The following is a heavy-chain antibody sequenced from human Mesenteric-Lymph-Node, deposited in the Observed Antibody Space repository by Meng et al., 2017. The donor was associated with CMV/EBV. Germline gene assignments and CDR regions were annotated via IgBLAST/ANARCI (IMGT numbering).Heavy chain of an antibody. V-gene: IGHV3-30*02. CDR1: GFTFSNHG. CDR2: IRYDGSSK. Sequence: GGSLRLSCAASGFTFSNHGMHWVRQAPGKGLEWVAFIRYDGSSKYYADSVKGRFTISRDNSKNTLYLQMNSLRAEDTAVYYCAKSFDYGDNSAFAEYFHHWGQGTLVTVSS. D-gene: IGHD4/OR15-4a*01. J-gene: IGHJ1*01. CDR3: AKSFDYGDNSAFAEYFHH.